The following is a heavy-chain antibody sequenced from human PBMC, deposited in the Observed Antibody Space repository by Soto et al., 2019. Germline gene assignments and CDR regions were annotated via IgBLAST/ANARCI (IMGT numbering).Heavy chain of an antibody. CDR3: ARQGVTISD. J-gene: IGHJ4*02. CDR1: GGSISSYY. CDR2: IYYSGST. Sequence: QVQLQESGPGLVKPSETLSLTCTVSGGSISSYYWSWIRQPPGKGLEWIGYIYYSGSTNYTPSLKSRVTISVDTSKNQFSLKLSSVTAADTAVYYCARQGVTISDWGQGTLVTVSS. D-gene: IGHD3-9*01. V-gene: IGHV4-59*08.